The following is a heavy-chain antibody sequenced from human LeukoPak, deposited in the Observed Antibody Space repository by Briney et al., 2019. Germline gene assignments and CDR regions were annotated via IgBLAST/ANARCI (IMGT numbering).Heavy chain of an antibody. D-gene: IGHD3-22*01. CDR1: GYSISSGYY. CDR3: ARRGGDSSGYYWDY. J-gene: IGHJ4*02. CDR2: IYHSGST. Sequence: PSETLSLTCAVSGYSISSGYYWGWIRQPPGKGLEWIGSIYHSGSTYYNPSLKSRVTISVDTSKYQFSLKLSSVTAADTAVYYCARRGGDSSGYYWDYWGQGTLVTVSS. V-gene: IGHV4-38-2*01.